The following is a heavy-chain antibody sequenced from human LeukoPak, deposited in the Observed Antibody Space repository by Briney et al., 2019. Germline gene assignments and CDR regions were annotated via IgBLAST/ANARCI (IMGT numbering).Heavy chain of an antibody. Sequence: SETLSPTCAVYGGSFSGYYWSWIRQPPGKGLEWIGEINHGGSTNYNPSLKSRVTISVDKSKNQFSLKLSSVTAADTAVYYCARWGEVYWYFDLWGRGTLVTVSS. CDR3: ARWGEVYWYFDL. D-gene: IGHD3-16*01. V-gene: IGHV4-34*01. J-gene: IGHJ2*01. CDR1: GGSFSGYY. CDR2: INHGGST.